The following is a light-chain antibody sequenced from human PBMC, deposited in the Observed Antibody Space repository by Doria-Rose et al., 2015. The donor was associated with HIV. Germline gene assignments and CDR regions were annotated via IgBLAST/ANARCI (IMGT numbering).Light chain of an antibody. J-gene: IGKJ1*01. CDR3: QQTYSSPPWT. CDR1: QTVSTY. V-gene: IGKV1-39*01. Sequence: DIQVTQSPSSLSASIGDRVTITCRASQTVSTYLNWFQQEPGKAPKLLIYAASRLQSGVPSRFSGSGSGTDFTLTISALQPGDFATYYCQQTYSSPPWTFGQGTKVE. CDR2: AAS.